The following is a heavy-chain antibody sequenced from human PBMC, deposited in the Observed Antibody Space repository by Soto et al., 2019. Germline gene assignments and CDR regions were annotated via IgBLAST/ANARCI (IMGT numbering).Heavy chain of an antibody. CDR1: GFTFSSYA. V-gene: IGHV3-30-3*01. CDR2: ISYDGSNK. J-gene: IGHJ4*02. Sequence: QVQLVESGGGVVQPGRSLRLSCAASGFTFSSYAMHWVRQAPGKGLEWVAVISYDGSNKYYADSVKGRFTISRDNSKNTLYLQMNSLRAEDTAVYYCARDYRDGYNFVLGYWGQGTLVTVSS. D-gene: IGHD5-12*01. CDR3: ARDYRDGYNFVLGY.